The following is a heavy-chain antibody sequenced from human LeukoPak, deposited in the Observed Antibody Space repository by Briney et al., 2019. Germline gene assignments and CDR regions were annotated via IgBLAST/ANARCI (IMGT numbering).Heavy chain of an antibody. CDR2: ISSSSSYI. V-gene: IGHV3-21*01. Sequence: GGSLRLSCAASGFTSSSYSMNWVRQAPGKGLEWVSSISSSSSYIYSADSVKGRFAISRDNAKNSLYLQMNSLRAEDTAVYYCVKFSSGWGDFWGQGTLVTVSS. D-gene: IGHD6-19*01. CDR1: GFTSSSYS. CDR3: VKFSSGWGDF. J-gene: IGHJ4*02.